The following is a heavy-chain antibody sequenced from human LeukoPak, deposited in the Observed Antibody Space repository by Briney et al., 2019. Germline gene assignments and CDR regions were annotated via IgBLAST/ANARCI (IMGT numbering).Heavy chain of an antibody. V-gene: IGHV3-64D*06. CDR3: VRGTGY. Sequence: GGSLRLSCSVSGFTFSTYVMPWVRQAPGKGLEYVSAISSNGDNTYYADSVKGRFTISRDNSKNTLYLQMSSLRADDTAVYYCVRGTGYWGQGTLVTVSS. CDR2: ISSNGDNT. J-gene: IGHJ4*02. CDR1: GFTFSTYV.